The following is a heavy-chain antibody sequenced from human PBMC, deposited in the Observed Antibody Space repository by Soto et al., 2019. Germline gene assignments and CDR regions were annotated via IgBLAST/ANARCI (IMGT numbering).Heavy chain of an antibody. CDR1: GCTFSSYS. CDR3: ARVIKTSASLYYYGSGSPADY. Sequence: GGSLRLSCAASGCTFSSYSMNWVRQAPGKGLEWVSYISSSSSTIYYADSVKGRFTISRDNAKNSLYLQMNSLRAEDTAVYYCARVIKTSASLYYYGSGSPADYWGQGT. D-gene: IGHD3-10*01. CDR2: ISSSSSTI. V-gene: IGHV3-48*01. J-gene: IGHJ4*02.